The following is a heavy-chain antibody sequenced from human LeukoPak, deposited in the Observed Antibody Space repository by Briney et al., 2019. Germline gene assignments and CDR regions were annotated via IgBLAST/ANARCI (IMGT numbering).Heavy chain of an antibody. CDR1: GGSIGSGSYS. V-gene: IGHV4-61*09. CDR3: AREFDPERDGFPDAFDL. CDR2: MFPSDYT. Sequence: SETLSLTCTVSGGSIGSGSYSWSWIRQPAGKGLEWIGHMFPSDYTNYSPSLKSRVTISLDKSKNQFTLKLSSVTAADTAVYYCAREFDPERDGFPDAFDLWGPGTWVTVSS. J-gene: IGHJ3*01. D-gene: IGHD5-24*01.